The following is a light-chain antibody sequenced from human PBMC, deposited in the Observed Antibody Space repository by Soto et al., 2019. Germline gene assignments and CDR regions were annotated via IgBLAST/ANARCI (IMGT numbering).Light chain of an antibody. Sequence: QSALTQPPSVSGAPGQRVTISCTGSSSNIGAGYDVHWYQQLPGTAPKLLIYANSIRPSGVPGRFSGSKSGTSASLAITGLQAEDEADYYCQSYDSSLSGYVFGTVTKLTVL. CDR1: SSNIGAGYD. V-gene: IGLV1-40*01. J-gene: IGLJ1*01. CDR3: QSYDSSLSGYV. CDR2: ANS.